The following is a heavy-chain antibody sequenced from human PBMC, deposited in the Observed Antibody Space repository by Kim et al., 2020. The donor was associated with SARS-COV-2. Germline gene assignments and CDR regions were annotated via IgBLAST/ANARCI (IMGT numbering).Heavy chain of an antibody. CDR3: ARDSDDILTGREGVGAFDI. J-gene: IGHJ3*02. CDR2: IIPIFGTA. V-gene: IGHV1-69*13. CDR1: GGTFSSYA. Sequence: SVKVSCKASGGTFSSYAISWVRQAPGQGLEWMGGIIPIFGTANYAQKFQGRVTITADESTSTAYMELSSLRSEDTAVYYCARDSDDILTGREGVGAFDIWGQGTMVTVSS. D-gene: IGHD3-9*01.